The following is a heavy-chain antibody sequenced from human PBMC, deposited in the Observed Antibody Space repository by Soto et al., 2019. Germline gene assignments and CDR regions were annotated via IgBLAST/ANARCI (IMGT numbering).Heavy chain of an antibody. CDR3: ARGGGSSSWYPQYYFDY. D-gene: IGHD6-13*01. CDR1: GGSFSGYY. Sequence: SETLSLTCAVYGGSFSGYYWSWIRQPPGKGLEWIGEINHSGSTNYNPSLKSRVTISVDTSKNQFSLKLSSVTAADTAVYYCARGGGSSSWYPQYYFDYWGQGTLVTVSS. J-gene: IGHJ4*02. CDR2: INHSGST. V-gene: IGHV4-34*01.